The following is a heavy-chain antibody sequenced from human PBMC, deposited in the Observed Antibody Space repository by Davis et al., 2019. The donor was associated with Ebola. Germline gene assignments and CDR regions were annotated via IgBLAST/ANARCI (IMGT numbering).Heavy chain of an antibody. D-gene: IGHD1-26*01. CDR3: ARDITVGAFSLDH. CDR1: GFTFSSYG. J-gene: IGHJ4*02. CDR2: ISCCTGAK. Sequence: PSETLSLTCAASGFTFSSYGMNWVRQAPGKGLEWVSFISCCTGAKYYADSVKGRFTISRDNARNSLFLQMNSLRDEDTAIYYCARDITVGAFSLDHWGQGALVTVSS. V-gene: IGHV3-48*02.